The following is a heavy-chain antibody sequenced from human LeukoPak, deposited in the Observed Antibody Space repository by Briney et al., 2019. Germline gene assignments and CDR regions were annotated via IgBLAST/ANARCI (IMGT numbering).Heavy chain of an antibody. D-gene: IGHD3-3*01. CDR1: GFTFSSYA. CDR2: ISGSGDNT. V-gene: IGHV3-23*01. Sequence: GGSLRLSCAASGFTFSSYAMSWVRQAPGKGLEWVSAISGSGDNTYYADSMKGRFTISRDNSKNTLYLQMNSLRAEDTAVYYCAKEYDFWSGPGFDYWGQGTLVTVSS. CDR3: AKEYDFWSGPGFDY. J-gene: IGHJ4*02.